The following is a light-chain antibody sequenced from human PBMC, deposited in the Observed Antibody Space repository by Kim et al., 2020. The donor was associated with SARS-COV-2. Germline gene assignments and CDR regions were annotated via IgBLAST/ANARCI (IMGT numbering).Light chain of an antibody. Sequence: QSVLTQPPSASGTPGQRVTISCSGSSSNIGSNYVYWYQQIPGTAPKLLIYRNNQRPSGVPDRFSGSKSGTSASLAISGLRSEDEADYYCAAWDDSLSGQGVFGGGTQLTVL. V-gene: IGLV1-47*01. CDR1: SSNIGSNY. CDR3: AAWDDSLSGQGV. J-gene: IGLJ3*02. CDR2: RNN.